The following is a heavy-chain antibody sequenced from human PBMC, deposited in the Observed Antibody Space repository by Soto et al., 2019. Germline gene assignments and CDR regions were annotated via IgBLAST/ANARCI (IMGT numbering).Heavy chain of an antibody. CDR3: AKDQDTDYGDYVDAEYFQH. CDR1: GFTFSSYA. V-gene: IGHV3-23*01. D-gene: IGHD4-17*01. J-gene: IGHJ1*01. Sequence: GGSLRLSCAASGFTFSSYAMSWVRQAPGKGLEWVSAISGSGGSTYYADSVKGRFTISRDNSKNTLYLQMNSLRAEDTAVYYCAKDQDTDYGDYVDAEYFQHWGQGTLVTVSS. CDR2: ISGSGGST.